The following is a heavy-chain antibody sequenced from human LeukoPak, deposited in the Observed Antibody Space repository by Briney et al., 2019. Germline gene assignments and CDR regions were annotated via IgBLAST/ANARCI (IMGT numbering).Heavy chain of an antibody. V-gene: IGHV3-11*01. CDR3: ARDPGGYNSNAFDI. Sequence: PGGSLRLSCAASGFTFSDYYMSWIRQAPGKGLEWISYITNGDTSLYYADSVKGRFTISRDNAKNSLYLQMNSLRAEDTAVYYCARDPGGYNSNAFDIWGQGTMVTVSS. J-gene: IGHJ3*02. CDR1: GFTFSDYY. CDR2: ITNGDTSL. D-gene: IGHD5-24*01.